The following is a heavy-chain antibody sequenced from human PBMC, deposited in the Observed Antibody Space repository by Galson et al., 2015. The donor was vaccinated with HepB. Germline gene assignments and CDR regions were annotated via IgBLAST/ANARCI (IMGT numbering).Heavy chain of an antibody. Sequence: SLRLSCAASGFTFSTYAMNWVRQAPGKGLEWVSVISSGGASTFYADSVKGRFTVSRDNSKNTVYLQMNSLRAEDTAVYYCARVDPHYYDSSGQNYYGAFDVWGQGTMVTLSS. V-gene: IGHV3-23*01. D-gene: IGHD3-22*01. CDR2: ISSGGAST. CDR3: ARVDPHYYDSSGQNYYGAFDV. CDR1: GFTFSTYA. J-gene: IGHJ3*01.